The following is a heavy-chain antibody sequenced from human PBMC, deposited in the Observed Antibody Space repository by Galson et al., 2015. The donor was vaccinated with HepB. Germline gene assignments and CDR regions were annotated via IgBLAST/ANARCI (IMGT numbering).Heavy chain of an antibody. CDR2: ITSSSGTL. Sequence: SLRLSCAASGFTFSSYSMNWVRQAPGKGLEWVSYITSSSGTLYYADSVKGRFTISRDNAKNSLYLQMNSLRAEDTAVYFCARGTPFYYYAMDVWGQGTTVTVSS. CDR3: ARGTPFYYYAMDV. V-gene: IGHV3-48*04. CDR1: GFTFSSYS. J-gene: IGHJ6*02.